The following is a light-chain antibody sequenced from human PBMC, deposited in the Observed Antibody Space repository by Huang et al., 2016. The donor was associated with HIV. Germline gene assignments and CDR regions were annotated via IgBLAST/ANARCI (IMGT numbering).Light chain of an antibody. V-gene: IGKV3-11*01. CDR2: DAS. CDR1: QSVSSY. CDR3: QYRSNWPIT. Sequence: EIVLTQSPATLSLSPGERATLSCRASQSVSSYLAWYQQKPGQAPRLLIYDASNRATGIPARFSGSGSGTDFTLTISSLEPEDFAVYYCQYRSNWPITFGQGTRLEIK. J-gene: IGKJ5*01.